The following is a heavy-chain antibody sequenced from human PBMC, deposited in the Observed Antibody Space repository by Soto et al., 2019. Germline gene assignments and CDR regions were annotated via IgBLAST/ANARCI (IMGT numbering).Heavy chain of an antibody. Sequence: PSETLSLTCAVSGGSISSGGYSWSWIRQPPGKGLEWIGYIYHSGSTYYNPSLKSRVTISVDRSKNQFSLKLSSVTAADTAVYYCARGGGYSGYDPQYYFDYWGQGTLVTVSS. V-gene: IGHV4-30-2*01. J-gene: IGHJ4*02. CDR2: IYHSGST. D-gene: IGHD5-12*01. CDR3: ARGGGYSGYDPQYYFDY. CDR1: GGSISSGGYS.